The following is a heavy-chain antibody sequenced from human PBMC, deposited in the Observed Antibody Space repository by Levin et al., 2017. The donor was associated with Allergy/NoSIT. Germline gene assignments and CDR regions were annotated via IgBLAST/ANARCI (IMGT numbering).Heavy chain of an antibody. Sequence: GGSLRLSCAASGFTFSSYGMHWVRQAPGKGLEWVAVISYDGSNKYYADSVKGRFTISRDNSKNTLYLQMNSLRAEDTAVYYCAKDLWPEGDYYYYYMDVWGKGTTVTVSS. CDR3: AKDLWPEGDYYYYYMDV. CDR1: GFTFSSYG. D-gene: IGHD2-21*01. V-gene: IGHV3-30*18. J-gene: IGHJ6*03. CDR2: ISYDGSNK.